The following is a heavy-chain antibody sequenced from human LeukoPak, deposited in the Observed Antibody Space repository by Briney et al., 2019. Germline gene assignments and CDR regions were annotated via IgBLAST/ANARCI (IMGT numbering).Heavy chain of an antibody. J-gene: IGHJ6*02. V-gene: IGHV3-13*01. Sequence: GGSLRLSCAASGFTFSSYDMHWVRHATGKGLEWVSAIGTAGDTYYPGSVKGRFTISRENAKNSLYLQMNSLRAGDTAVYYCARSHAYYYDSSGLWYYGMDVWGQGTTVTVSS. D-gene: IGHD3-22*01. CDR1: GFTFSSYD. CDR2: IGTAGDT. CDR3: ARSHAYYYDSSGLWYYGMDV.